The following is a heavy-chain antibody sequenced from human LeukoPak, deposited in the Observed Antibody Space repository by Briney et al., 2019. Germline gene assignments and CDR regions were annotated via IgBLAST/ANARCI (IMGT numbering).Heavy chain of an antibody. CDR2: IYYSGST. Sequence: SETLSLTCTVSGGSISSYYWSWIRQPPGKGLEWIGYIYYSGSTNYNPSLKSRVTISVDTSKNQFSLKLSSVTAADTAVYYCAREMSSGWYMPVYYYYGMDVWGQGTTVTVSS. V-gene: IGHV4-59*01. J-gene: IGHJ6*02. CDR3: AREMSSGWYMPVYYYYGMDV. D-gene: IGHD6-19*01. CDR1: GGSISSYY.